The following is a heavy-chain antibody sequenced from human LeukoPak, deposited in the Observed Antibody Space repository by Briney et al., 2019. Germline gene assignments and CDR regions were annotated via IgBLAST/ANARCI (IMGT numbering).Heavy chain of an antibody. D-gene: IGHD2-15*01. CDR3: AKDGFIGYCSGGSCDYFDY. Sequence: SGGSLRLSCVVSGLTFSSYSMSWVRQAPGKGLEWVSGISASGGDTWYPDSVKGRFTTSRDNSKNTLYLQMNTLRAEDTAVYYCAKDGFIGYCSGGSCDYFDYWGQGTLVTVSS. CDR1: GLTFSSYS. V-gene: IGHV3-23*01. J-gene: IGHJ4*02. CDR2: ISASGGDT.